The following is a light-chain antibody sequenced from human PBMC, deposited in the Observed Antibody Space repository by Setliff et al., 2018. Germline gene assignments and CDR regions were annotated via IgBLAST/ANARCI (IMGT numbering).Light chain of an antibody. CDR2: AVT. Sequence: QSALTQPASVSGSLGQSITISCTGTSNDVGGYNYVSWYKKHPGEAPQLMIYAVTKRPSGVSNRFSGSKSGKAASLTISGLQAEGEADYYCCSYVRGSAYVCGTGTKV. J-gene: IGLJ1*01. CDR3: CSYVRGSAYV. V-gene: IGLV2-14*03. CDR1: SNDVGGYNY.